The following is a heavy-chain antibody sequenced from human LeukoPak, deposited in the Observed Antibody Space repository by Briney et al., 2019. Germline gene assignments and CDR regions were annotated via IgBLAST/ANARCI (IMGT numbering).Heavy chain of an antibody. CDR2: ISSSSTFI. CDR3: AGAYCGSDCYSGVSFDS. Sequence: GGALRLSCAASGGPFSSYSMSWVRQAPGKGLEWVSYISSSSTFIFYAYSVRGRFTISRDNAKNSLYLQGSGLRAEDTAVYYCAGAYCGSDCYSGVSFDSGGQGTIVTVYS. J-gene: IGHJ3*02. CDR1: GGPFSSYS. V-gene: IGHV3-21*05. D-gene: IGHD2-21*02.